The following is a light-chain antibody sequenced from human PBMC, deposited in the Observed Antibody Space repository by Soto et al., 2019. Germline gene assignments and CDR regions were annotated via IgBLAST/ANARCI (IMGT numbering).Light chain of an antibody. CDR3: YSYAGRNIWV. CDR2: GVT. Sequence: QSVLAQPPSASGSPGQSVTISCTGSGSDIGAYNFVSWYQQHPGKAPKLMIFGVTERPSGVPDRFSGSKSGNTASLTVSGXXXDDEAVYYCYSYAGRNIWVFGGGTKVTVL. V-gene: IGLV2-8*01. CDR1: GSDIGAYNF. J-gene: IGLJ3*02.